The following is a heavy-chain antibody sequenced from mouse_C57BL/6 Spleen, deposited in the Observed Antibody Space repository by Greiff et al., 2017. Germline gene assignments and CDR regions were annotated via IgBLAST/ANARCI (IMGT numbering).Heavy chain of an antibody. CDR2: IDPSDSET. V-gene: IGHV1-52*01. CDR3: ARYYDGYSRFDY. J-gene: IGHJ2*01. D-gene: IGHD2-3*01. CDR1: GYTFTSYW. Sequence: QVQLQQPGAELVRPGSSVKLSCKASGYTFTSYWMHWVKQRPIQGLEWIGNIDPSDSETHYNQKFKDKATLTVDKSSSTAYMQLSSLTSEDSAVYYCARYYDGYSRFDYWGQGTTLIVSS.